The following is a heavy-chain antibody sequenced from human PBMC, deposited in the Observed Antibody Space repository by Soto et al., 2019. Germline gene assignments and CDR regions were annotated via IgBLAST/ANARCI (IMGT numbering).Heavy chain of an antibody. J-gene: IGHJ5*02. CDR2: IYYRGTT. CDR3: ARDLTGQNWFDP. CDR1: GDSVSGSF. Sequence: TLSLTCTVSGDSVSGSFSNWFRHPPWTGLEWIGYIYYRGTTNYNPSLKSRVTISLDTSKNQFSLKLNSVTAADTAVYFCARDLTGQNWFDPWGQGTLVTVSS. V-gene: IGHV4-59*02.